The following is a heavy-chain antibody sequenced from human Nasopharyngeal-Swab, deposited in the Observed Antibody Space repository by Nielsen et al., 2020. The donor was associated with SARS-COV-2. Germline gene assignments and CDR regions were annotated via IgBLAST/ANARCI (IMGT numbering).Heavy chain of an antibody. CDR3: ARDRVTAMVPLYYYYYGMDV. V-gene: IGHV3-9*01. J-gene: IGHJ6*02. CDR2: ISWNSGSL. Sequence: SLKISCAASGFTFEDYAMHWVRQAPGKGLAWVSGISWNSGSLGYADSVKGRFTISRDNAKNSLYLQMNSLRAEDTAVYYCARDRVTAMVPLYYYYYGMDVWGQGTTVTVSS. D-gene: IGHD5-18*01. CDR1: GFTFEDYA.